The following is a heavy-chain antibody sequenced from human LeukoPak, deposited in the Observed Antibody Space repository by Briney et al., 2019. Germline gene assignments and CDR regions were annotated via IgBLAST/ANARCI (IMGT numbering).Heavy chain of an antibody. CDR3: ARASLGFGAPWYFDY. V-gene: IGHV1-2*02. Sequence: GASVKVSCKASGYTFTDYYLHWVRQAPGQGLEWMGSINPNSGATNYARELQGRVTITRATSITTTHMELSRLTSADTDVFYCARASLGFGAPWYFDYWGQGTLVTVSS. CDR2: INPNSGAT. CDR1: GYTFTDYY. D-gene: IGHD3-3*01. J-gene: IGHJ4*02.